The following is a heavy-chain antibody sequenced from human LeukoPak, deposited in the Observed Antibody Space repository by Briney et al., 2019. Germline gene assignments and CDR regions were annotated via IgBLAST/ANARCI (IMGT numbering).Heavy chain of an antibody. CDR2: ISIGSTYI. CDR1: GITFSRYS. V-gene: IGHV3-21*04. CDR3: ARTRAAAGD. J-gene: IGHJ4*02. D-gene: IGHD6-13*01. Sequence: PGGSLRLSCAASGITFSRYSMSWVRQAPGKGLEWVSSISIGSTYIYYADSVKGRFTISRDNSKNTLYLQMNSLRAEDTAVYYCARTRAAAGDWGQGTLVTVSS.